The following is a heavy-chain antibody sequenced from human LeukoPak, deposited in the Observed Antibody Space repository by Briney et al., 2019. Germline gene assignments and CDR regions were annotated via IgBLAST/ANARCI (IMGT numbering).Heavy chain of an antibody. Sequence: GGSLRLSCAASGFTFSNYAMSWVRQAPGKGLEWVSFISGNNGYTFYADSVKGRFTISRDNSKNTLFLQMNSLRAEDTATYYCARDQGRYSSSWYLDYWGQGTLVTVSS. CDR3: ARDQGRYSSSWYLDY. J-gene: IGHJ4*02. CDR2: ISGNNGYT. D-gene: IGHD6-13*01. V-gene: IGHV3-23*01. CDR1: GFTFSNYA.